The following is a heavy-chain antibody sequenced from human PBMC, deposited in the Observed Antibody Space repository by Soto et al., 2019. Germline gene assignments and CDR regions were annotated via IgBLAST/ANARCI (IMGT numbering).Heavy chain of an antibody. D-gene: IGHD2-15*01. CDR1: GFSFSTYS. CDR2: ISSGSSYI. CDR3: AGEEGYWGRMDV. J-gene: IGHJ6*02. V-gene: IGHV3-21*01. Sequence: ESGGGLVKPGGSLRLSCAASGFSFSTYSMNWVRQAPGKGLEWVSSISSGSSYIYYAESVKGRFTISRDNTKNSLFLQMNSLRDEDTAIYYCAGEEGYWGRMDVWGQGTMVTVSS.